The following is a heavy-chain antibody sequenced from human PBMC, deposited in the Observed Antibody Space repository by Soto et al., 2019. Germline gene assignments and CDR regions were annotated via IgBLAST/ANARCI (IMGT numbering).Heavy chain of an antibody. V-gene: IGHV4-59*01. Sequence: SETLSLTCIVSGDSITTNPWAWIRQPPGMGLECIGYLSKSGSAYYNPSLNSRVTITLDMSTNQFSLTLSSMTAADTAVYYCALRSTAVVPEYWGQGTLVTVSS. D-gene: IGHD3-22*01. J-gene: IGHJ4*02. CDR1: GDSITTNP. CDR3: ALRSTAVVPEY. CDR2: LSKSGSA.